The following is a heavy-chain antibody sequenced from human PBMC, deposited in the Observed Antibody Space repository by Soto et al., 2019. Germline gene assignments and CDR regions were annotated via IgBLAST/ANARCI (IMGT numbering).Heavy chain of an antibody. CDR1: SGSISSSNW. D-gene: IGHD2-2*01. Sequence: QVQLQESGPGLVKPSGTLSLTCAVSSGSISSSNWWSWVRQPPGKGLEWIGEIYHSGSTNYNPSLKSRVTISVDKSKNQFSLKLSSVTAADTAVYYCARDGPHRTWANYYYYYMDVWGKGTTVTVSS. V-gene: IGHV4-4*02. CDR3: ARDGPHRTWANYYYYYMDV. CDR2: IYHSGST. J-gene: IGHJ6*03.